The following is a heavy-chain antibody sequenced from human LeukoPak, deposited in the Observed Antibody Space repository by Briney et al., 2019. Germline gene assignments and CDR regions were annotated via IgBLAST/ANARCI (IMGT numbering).Heavy chain of an antibody. J-gene: IGHJ1*01. Sequence: ASVKVSGKASGYTFTSYAISWVRQAPGQGLDWMGWISLYNAKTNYAQKLQGRVTMTTDTSTSTAYMELMSLRSDDTAVYYCARLGVAGDPSSAEYLQHWGQGTLVTVSS. V-gene: IGHV1-18*01. CDR3: ARLGVAGDPSSAEYLQH. CDR1: GYTFTSYA. D-gene: IGHD6-19*01. CDR2: ISLYNAKT.